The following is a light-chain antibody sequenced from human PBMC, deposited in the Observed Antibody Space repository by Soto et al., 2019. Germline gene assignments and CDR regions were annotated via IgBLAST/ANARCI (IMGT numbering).Light chain of an antibody. CDR1: QDINNY. CDR3: QQLNSYLFT. V-gene: IGKV1-9*01. Sequence: DIHLTQTPSFLSASLRDVVIITFLARQDINNYLGWYQQKPGKAPKLLIYAASTLQSGVPSRFSGSGSGTEFTLTISSLQPEDVAAYYCQQLNSYLFTFGQGTRLEIK. CDR2: AAS. J-gene: IGKJ5*01.